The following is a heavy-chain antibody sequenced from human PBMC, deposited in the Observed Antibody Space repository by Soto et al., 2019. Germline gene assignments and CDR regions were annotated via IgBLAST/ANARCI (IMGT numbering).Heavy chain of an antibody. D-gene: IGHD3-22*01. J-gene: IGHJ5*02. CDR3: ARDGLEYYDSSGSTPDGWSNPHYNCFDP. Sequence: QVQLVESGGGVVQPGRSLRLSCAASGFTFSSYAMHWVRQAPGKGLEWVAVISYDGSNKYYADSVKGRFTISRDNSKNTLYLQMNSLRAEDTAVYYCARDGLEYYDSSGSTPDGWSNPHYNCFDPWGQGTLVTVSS. CDR2: ISYDGSNK. V-gene: IGHV3-30-3*01. CDR1: GFTFSSYA.